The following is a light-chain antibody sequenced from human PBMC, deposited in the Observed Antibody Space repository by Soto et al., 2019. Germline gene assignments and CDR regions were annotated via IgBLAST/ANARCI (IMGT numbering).Light chain of an antibody. CDR1: QRISNY. J-gene: IGKJ5*01. Sequence: DIQMTQSPSFLSASVGDGVTITCRASQRISNYLNWYQQKPGAAPTFVIYDAFSLQTGVPSRFSGSGSGTDFTLTISSLQPEDFATYYCQQSYTTPPTFGQGTRLEIK. V-gene: IGKV1-39*01. CDR2: DAF. CDR3: QQSYTTPPT.